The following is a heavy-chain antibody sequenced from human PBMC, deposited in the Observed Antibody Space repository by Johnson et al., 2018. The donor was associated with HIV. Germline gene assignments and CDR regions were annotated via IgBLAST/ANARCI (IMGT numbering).Heavy chain of an antibody. D-gene: IGHD2-2*01. CDR1: GFSFSDYG. CDR3: ARPRVAVLPAGAFDI. V-gene: IGHV3-30*03. Sequence: QVQLVESGGGVVQPGRSLRLSCAASGFSFSDYGIHWVRQAPGKGLEWVAVISYDGSNKYYADSVKGRFTISRDNSKNVLYLQMKTLRLEDTAIYYCARPRVAVLPAGAFDIWGPGTMVTVSS. J-gene: IGHJ3*02. CDR2: ISYDGSNK.